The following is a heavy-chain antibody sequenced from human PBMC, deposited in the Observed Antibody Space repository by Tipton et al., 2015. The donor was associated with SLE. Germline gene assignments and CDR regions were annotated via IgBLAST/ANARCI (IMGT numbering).Heavy chain of an antibody. D-gene: IGHD6-13*01. CDR2: IYGSGST. CDR1: GGSISNYY. CDR3: ARSPPIAAAGWRYYGMDV. J-gene: IGHJ6*02. V-gene: IGHV4-4*07. Sequence: GSLRLSCTVSGGSISNYYWNWIRQPAAKRLEWIGRIYGSGSTNYNSSLRSRVTISVDTSKNQLSLKLSSVTAADTAVYYCARSPPIAAAGWRYYGMDVWGQGTTVTVSS.